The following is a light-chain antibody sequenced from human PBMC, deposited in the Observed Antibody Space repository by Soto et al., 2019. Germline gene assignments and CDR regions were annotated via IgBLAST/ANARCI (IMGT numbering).Light chain of an antibody. V-gene: IGLV1-40*01. CDR1: RSNIGAGYD. CDR3: QSYDSSLSAVV. J-gene: IGLJ2*01. CDR2: GNS. Sequence: QSVLTQPPSVSGAPGQRVTISCTGSRSNIGAGYDVHWYQQLPGTAPKLLIYGNSNRPSGVPDRFSGSKSGTSASLAITGLQAEDEADYYCQSYDSSLSAVVFGGVTKLTVL.